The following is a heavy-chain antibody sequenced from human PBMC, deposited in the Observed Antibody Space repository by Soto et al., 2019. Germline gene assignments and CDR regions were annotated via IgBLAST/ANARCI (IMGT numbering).Heavy chain of an antibody. CDR1: GGSFSSSIYY. J-gene: IGHJ5*02. CDR2: MYSGGNT. V-gene: IGHV4-39*01. CDR3: ARQPYDSTGYYYGA. Sequence: SETLSLTCTVSGGSFSSSIYYWGWIRQPPGKGLEWIGSMYSGGNTYYNPSLKSRVTVSVDTSKNHFSLKLTSVTAADTAMYYCARQPYDSTGYYYGAWGQGTLVTVSS. D-gene: IGHD3-22*01.